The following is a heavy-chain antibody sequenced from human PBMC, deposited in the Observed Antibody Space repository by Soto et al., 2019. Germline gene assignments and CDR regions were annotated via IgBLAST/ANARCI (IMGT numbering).Heavy chain of an antibody. CDR2: FYPGDSTS. D-gene: IGHD2-2*03. CDR3: ARIIGYCRNNDCSWTFDI. J-gene: IGHJ3*02. V-gene: IGHV5-51*01. Sequence: ESLKISCKTSGYSFISYWVAWVRQKPGKGLEWMGTFYPGDSTSTYSPSFQGQVTISVDKSISTAYLHLSSLKASDTAMYYCARIIGYCRNNDCSWTFDIWGQGTTVTVSS. CDR1: GYSFISYW.